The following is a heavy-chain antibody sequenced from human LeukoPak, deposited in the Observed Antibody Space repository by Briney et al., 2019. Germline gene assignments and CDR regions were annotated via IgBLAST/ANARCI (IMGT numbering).Heavy chain of an antibody. V-gene: IGHV1-2*02. CDR2: IYPKTGGT. D-gene: IGHD3/OR15-3a*01. J-gene: IGHJ4*02. Sequence: ASVNVSCKASGYTFTGYYLHWVRQAPGQGLEWMGWIYPKTGGTSYAQKFQGRVTMTRDTSISTAYLQWSSLKASDTAMYYCARLSGDWDRGSYFDYWGQGTLVTVSS. CDR1: GYTFTGYY. CDR3: ARLSGDWDRGSYFDY.